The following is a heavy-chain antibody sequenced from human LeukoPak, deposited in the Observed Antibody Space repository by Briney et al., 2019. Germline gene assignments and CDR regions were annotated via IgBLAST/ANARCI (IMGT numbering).Heavy chain of an antibody. CDR3: ARDTTYYYGSGSYLNWFDP. V-gene: IGHV4-4*07. D-gene: IGHD3-10*01. CDR2: IYTSGST. Sequence: SETLSLTCTVSGGSLSSYYWSWIRQPAGKGLEWIGRIYTSGSTNYNPSLKSRVTISVDKSKNQFSLKLSSVIAADTAVYYCARDTTYYYGSGSYLNWFDPWGQGTLVTVSS. J-gene: IGHJ5*02. CDR1: GGSLSSYY.